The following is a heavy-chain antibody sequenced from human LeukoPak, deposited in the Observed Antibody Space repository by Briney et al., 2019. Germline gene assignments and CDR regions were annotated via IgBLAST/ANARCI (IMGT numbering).Heavy chain of an antibody. D-gene: IGHD2-15*01. J-gene: IGHJ4*02. CDR3: ATLSPARGKVARGYFDY. CDR1: GYTFTSYG. V-gene: IGHV1-18*01. CDR2: ISAYNGNT. Sequence: ASVEVSCKASGYTFTSYGISWVRQASGQGLEWMGWISAYNGNTNYAQKLQGRVTMTEDTSTDTAYMELSSLRSEDTAVYYCATLSPARGKVARGYFDYWGQGTLVTVSS.